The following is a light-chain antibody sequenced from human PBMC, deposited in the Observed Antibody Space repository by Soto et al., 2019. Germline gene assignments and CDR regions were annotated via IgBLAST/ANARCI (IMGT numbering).Light chain of an antibody. CDR2: DVS. CDR1: SSDVGGYNY. CDR3: SSYTSSSTLYV. Sequence: QSVLTQPASVSGSPGQSITISCTGTSSDVGGYNYVSWYQQHPGKAPKLMIYDVSNRPSGVSNRFSGSKSGNTASLTISGFQAEDEAGYYCSSYTSSSTLYVFGTGTKVTVL. J-gene: IGLJ1*01. V-gene: IGLV2-14*01.